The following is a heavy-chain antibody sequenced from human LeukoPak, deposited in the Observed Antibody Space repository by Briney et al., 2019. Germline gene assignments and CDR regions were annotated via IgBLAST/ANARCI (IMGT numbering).Heavy chain of an antibody. CDR1: GGSFSGYY. Sequence: SETLSLTCAVYGGSFSGYYRSWIRQPPGKGLEWIGEINHSGSTNYNPSLKSRVTISVDTSKNQFSLKLSSVTAADTAVYYCARGGYFDGIDYWGQGTLVTVSS. CDR3: ARGGYFDGIDY. J-gene: IGHJ4*02. V-gene: IGHV4-34*01. CDR2: INHSGST. D-gene: IGHD3-9*01.